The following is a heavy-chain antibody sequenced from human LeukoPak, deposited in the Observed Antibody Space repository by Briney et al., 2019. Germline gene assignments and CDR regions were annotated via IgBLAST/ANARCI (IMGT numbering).Heavy chain of an antibody. J-gene: IGHJ4*02. CDR3: ARLGLRIETDSIPDY. Sequence: SETLSLTCTVSGGSLSGFYWSWVRQPPGKGLECIGYTHYSGSTNYVPSLKSRARISLDTSKNQFSLSLNSVTAADTAVYYCARLGLRIETDSIPDYWGLGTLVTVSS. CDR1: GGSLSGFY. CDR2: THYSGST. D-gene: IGHD2-21*01. V-gene: IGHV4-59*08.